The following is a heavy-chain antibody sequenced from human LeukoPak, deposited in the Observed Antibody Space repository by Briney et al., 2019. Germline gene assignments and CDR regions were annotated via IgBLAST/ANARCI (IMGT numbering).Heavy chain of an antibody. D-gene: IGHD6-19*01. CDR3: ARHGRSGIAVAGIRGFDY. CDR2: INHRGSP. Sequence: PSETLSLTCAVYGGSFSGYYWSWIRQPPGKGLEWIGEINHRGSPIYSPSLKSRVTISVDTSKNQVSLKLSSVTAADTAVYYCARHGRSGIAVAGIRGFDYWGQGTLVTVSS. J-gene: IGHJ4*02. CDR1: GGSFSGYY. V-gene: IGHV4-34*01.